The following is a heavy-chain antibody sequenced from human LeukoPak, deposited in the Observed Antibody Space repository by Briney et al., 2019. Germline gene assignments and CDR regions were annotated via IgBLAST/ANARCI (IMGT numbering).Heavy chain of an antibody. V-gene: IGHV3-23*01. CDR1: GFTFSDYW. D-gene: IGHD1-1*01. J-gene: IGHJ4*02. CDR2: ISGSGGST. Sequence: GGSLRLSCAVSGFTFSDYWMHWVRQAPGKGLEWVSTISGSGGSTYYADSVKGRFTISRDNSKNTLYLQMNSLRAEDTAVYYCAKAGYFDYWGQGTLVTVSS. CDR3: AKAGYFDY.